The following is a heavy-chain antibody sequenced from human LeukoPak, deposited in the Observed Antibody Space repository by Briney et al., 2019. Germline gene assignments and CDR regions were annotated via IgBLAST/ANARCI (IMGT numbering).Heavy chain of an antibody. J-gene: IGHJ4*02. V-gene: IGHV3-20*04. CDR3: ARRDRYNWNDLDY. D-gene: IGHD1-20*01. Sequence: PGGSLRLSXAASGFTFNDYGMSWVRQAPGKGLEWVSGINWNGGSTGYADSVKGRFTISRDNAKNSLYLQMNSLRAEDTALYYCARRDRYNWNDLDYWGQGTLVTVSS. CDR2: INWNGGST. CDR1: GFTFNDYG.